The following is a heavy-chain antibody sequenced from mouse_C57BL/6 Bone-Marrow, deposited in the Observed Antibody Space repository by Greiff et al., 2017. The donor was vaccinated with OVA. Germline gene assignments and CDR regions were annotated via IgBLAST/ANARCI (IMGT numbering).Heavy chain of an antibody. CDR2: LYPGDGDT. V-gene: IGHV1-82*01. J-gene: IGHJ1*03. CDR3: AKVIYYDSDWYFDV. D-gene: IGHD2-4*01. CDR1: GYAFSSSW. Sequence: LVESGPELVKPGASVKISCKASGYAFSSSWMNWVKQRPGKGLEWIGRLYPGDGDTNYNGKFKGKATLTADKSSSTAYMQLSSLTSEDSAVYFCAKVIYYDSDWYFDVWGTGTTVTVSS.